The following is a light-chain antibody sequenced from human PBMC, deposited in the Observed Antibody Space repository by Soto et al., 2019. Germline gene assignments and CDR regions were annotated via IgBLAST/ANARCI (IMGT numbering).Light chain of an antibody. CDR2: EAS. CDR3: QQYVTSPLT. V-gene: IGKV3-20*01. J-gene: IGKJ4*01. Sequence: EIVLTQSPAPLALSPGERATLSCKSSRSVSRNYLAWYQQNGGHAPRLLIDEASSRSTGTPDRFSGSSSGKVSTLTISRLEPEDVAVYYCQQYVTSPLTLGGGTKVDIK. CDR1: RSVSRNY.